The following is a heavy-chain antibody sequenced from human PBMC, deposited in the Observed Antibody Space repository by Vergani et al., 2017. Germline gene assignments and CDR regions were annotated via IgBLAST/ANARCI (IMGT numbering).Heavy chain of an antibody. D-gene: IGHD1-26*01. Sequence: EVQLLESGGGLVQPGGSLRLSCAASGFTFSTYAMTWVRQAPGKGLEWVSTISSDGGSTYYADSVKGRFTISRDNSKNTLYLRMSSLRVDDTAVYYCASQQWELYYWGQGTLVTVSS. V-gene: IGHV3-23*01. CDR3: ASQQWELYY. J-gene: IGHJ4*02. CDR2: ISSDGGST. CDR1: GFTFSTYA.